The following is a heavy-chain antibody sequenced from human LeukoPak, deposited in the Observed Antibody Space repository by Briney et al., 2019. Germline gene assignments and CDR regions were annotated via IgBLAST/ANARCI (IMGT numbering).Heavy chain of an antibody. Sequence: PGGSLRLSCAASGFTFSSYAMSWVRQAPGKGLEWVSSITSGSSIYYANSVKGRFTISRDNAKNSLYLQTNSLRAEDTAVYYCARESEYDFWTGSYFDYWGQGTLVTVSS. J-gene: IGHJ4*02. CDR3: ARESEYDFWTGSYFDY. D-gene: IGHD3-3*01. CDR1: GFTFSSYA. CDR2: ITSGSSI. V-gene: IGHV3-69-1*01.